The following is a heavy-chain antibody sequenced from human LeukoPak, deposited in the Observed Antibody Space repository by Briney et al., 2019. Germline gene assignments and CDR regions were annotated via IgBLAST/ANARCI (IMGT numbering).Heavy chain of an antibody. Sequence: ASVKVSCKVSGYTLTELSMHWVRQAPGKGLEWMGGFDPEDGETIYAQKFQGRVTMTEDTSTDTAYMELSSLRSEETAVYYCATVGIVATILWSRWFDPWGQGTLVTVSS. V-gene: IGHV1-24*01. CDR3: ATVGIVATILWSRWFDP. CDR1: GYTLTELS. J-gene: IGHJ5*02. D-gene: IGHD5-12*01. CDR2: FDPEDGET.